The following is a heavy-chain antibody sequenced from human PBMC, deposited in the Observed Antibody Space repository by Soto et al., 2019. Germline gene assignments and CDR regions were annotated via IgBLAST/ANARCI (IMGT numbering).Heavy chain of an antibody. D-gene: IGHD2-21*02. CDR2: IKQDGSEK. CDR1: GFTFSNYW. CDR3: AVRWCSGDCYPYYFDS. V-gene: IGHV3-7*01. J-gene: IGHJ4*02. Sequence: PGGSLRLSCAASGFTFSNYWMTWVRQAPGKGLEWVANIKQDGSEKYYLDSVKGRFTISRDNAKNSLFLQMTSLRAEDTAVYYCAVRWCSGDCYPYYFDSWGRGTLVTVSS.